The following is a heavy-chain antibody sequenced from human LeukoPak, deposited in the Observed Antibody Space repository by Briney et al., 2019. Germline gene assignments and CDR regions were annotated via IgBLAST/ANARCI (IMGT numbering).Heavy chain of an antibody. J-gene: IGHJ5*02. Sequence: GESLKISCKGSGYSFTNYWISWVRQMPGKGLEWMGIIYPDDSDTRYSPSFQGQVTISADRSISTAYLQWSSLKASDTAMYFCARSEYYDIVTGSVWFDPWGQGTLVTVSS. V-gene: IGHV5-51*03. CDR1: GYSFTNYW. CDR2: IYPDDSDT. CDR3: ARSEYYDIVTGSVWFDP. D-gene: IGHD3-9*01.